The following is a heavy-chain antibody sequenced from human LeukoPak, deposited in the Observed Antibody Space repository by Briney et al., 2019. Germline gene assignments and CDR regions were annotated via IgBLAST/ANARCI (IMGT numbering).Heavy chain of an antibody. CDR3: ANQRITMIVP. D-gene: IGHD3-22*01. CDR1: GSTFSSYA. CDR2: ISGSGGST. Sequence: GGSLRLSCAASGSTFSSYAMSWVRQAPGKGLEWVSAISGSGGSTYYADSVKGRFTIPRDNSKNTLYLQMNSLRAEDTAVYYCANQRITMIVPWGQGTLVTVSS. V-gene: IGHV3-23*01. J-gene: IGHJ5*02.